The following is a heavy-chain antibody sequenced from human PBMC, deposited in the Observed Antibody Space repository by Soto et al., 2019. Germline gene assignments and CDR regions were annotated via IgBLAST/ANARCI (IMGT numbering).Heavy chain of an antibody. CDR1: GGSISSGVYY. D-gene: IGHD3-3*01. Sequence: PSETLSLTCTVSGGSISSGVYYWSWIRHHPGKGLEWIGYIYYSGSTYYNPSLKSRVTISVDTSKNQFSLKLSSVTAADTAVYYCARDSSFWSGYYGMDVWGQGPPITFS. V-gene: IGHV4-31*03. J-gene: IGHJ6*02. CDR3: ARDSSFWSGYYGMDV. CDR2: IYYSGST.